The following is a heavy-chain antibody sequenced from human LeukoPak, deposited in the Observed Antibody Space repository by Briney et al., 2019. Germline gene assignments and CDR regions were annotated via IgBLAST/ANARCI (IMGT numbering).Heavy chain of an antibody. V-gene: IGHV1-69*05. J-gene: IGHJ4*02. CDR3: ARDPIGSGYPFDY. CDR2: IIPIFGTA. D-gene: IGHD3-22*01. Sequence: XQXLXXXGGIIPIFGTANYAQKFQGRVTITTDESTSTAYMELSSLRSEDTAVYYCARDPIGSGYPFDYWGQGTLVTVSS.